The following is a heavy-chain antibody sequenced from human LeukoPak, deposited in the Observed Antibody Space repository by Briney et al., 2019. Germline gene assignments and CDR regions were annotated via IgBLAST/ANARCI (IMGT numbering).Heavy chain of an antibody. CDR3: ARIPYFERIAAAGYNWFDP. Sequence: GESLKISCKGSGYSFTSYWISWVRQMPGKGLEWMGRIDPSDSYTNYSPSFQGHVTISADKSISTAYLQWSSLKASDTAMYYCARIPYFERIAAAGYNWFDPWGQGTLVTVSS. CDR1: GYSFTSYW. V-gene: IGHV5-10-1*01. CDR2: IDPSDSYT. D-gene: IGHD6-13*01. J-gene: IGHJ5*02.